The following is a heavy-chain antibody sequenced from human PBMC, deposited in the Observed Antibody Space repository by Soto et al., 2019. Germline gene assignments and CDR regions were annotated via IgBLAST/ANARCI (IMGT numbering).Heavy chain of an antibody. CDR2: ISSSSSYI. J-gene: IGHJ4*02. Sequence: GGSLRLSCAASGFTLSGYSMIWVRQAPGKGLEWVSSISSSSSYIYYADSVKGRFTISRDNAQNSLYLQMNSLRAEDTAVYYCAREDSGSYPPDYWGQGTLVTVSS. D-gene: IGHD1-26*01. CDR3: AREDSGSYPPDY. CDR1: GFTLSGYS. V-gene: IGHV3-21*01.